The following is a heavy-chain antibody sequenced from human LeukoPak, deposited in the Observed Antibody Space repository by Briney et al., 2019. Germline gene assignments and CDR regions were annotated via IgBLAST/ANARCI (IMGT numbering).Heavy chain of an antibody. J-gene: IGHJ6*02. CDR3: AREGAYGSGSYWGYYYGMDV. D-gene: IGHD3-10*01. CDR1: GYTFTSYA. Sequence: ASVKVSCKASGYTFTSYAMHWVRQAPGQRLEWMGWINAGNGNTKYSQKFQGRVTITRDTSASTAYMELSSLRSEDTVVYYCAREGAYGSGSYWGYYYGMDVWGQGTTVTVSS. V-gene: IGHV1-3*01. CDR2: INAGNGNT.